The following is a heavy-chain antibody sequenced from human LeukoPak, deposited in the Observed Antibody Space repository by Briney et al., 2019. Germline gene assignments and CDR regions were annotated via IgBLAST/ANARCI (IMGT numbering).Heavy chain of an antibody. J-gene: IGHJ4*02. D-gene: IGHD1-20*01. Sequence: PSETLSLTCTVSGGSISSSSYYWGWIRQPPGKGLEWIGYIYYSGSTNYNPSLKSRVTISVDTSKNQFSLKLSSVTAADTAVYYCARVSDNWNDAVDYWGQGTLVTVSS. CDR3: ARVSDNWNDAVDY. CDR1: GGSISSSSYY. CDR2: IYYSGST. V-gene: IGHV4-61*05.